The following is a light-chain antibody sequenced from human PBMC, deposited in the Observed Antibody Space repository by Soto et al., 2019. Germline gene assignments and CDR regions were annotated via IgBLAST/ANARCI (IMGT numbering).Light chain of an antibody. V-gene: IGLV1-47*02. CDR3: VSWDDSLSGLV. Sequence: QSVLTQPPSASGTPGQRVTISCSGRNANIGNSFVCWYQQLPGTAPKLLIYSNDQRPSGVPDRFSGSKSGTSASLAISGLRSEDEGDYYCVSWDDSLSGLVFGTGTKLTVL. J-gene: IGLJ1*01. CDR2: SND. CDR1: NANIGNSF.